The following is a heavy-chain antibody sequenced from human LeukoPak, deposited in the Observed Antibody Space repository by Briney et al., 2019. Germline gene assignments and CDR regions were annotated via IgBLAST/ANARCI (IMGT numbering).Heavy chain of an antibody. D-gene: IGHD3-3*01. CDR3: GRAGVAGTYPPDL. V-gene: IGHV3-13*05. J-gene: IGHJ5*02. CDR2: FHTADGP. CDR1: GFTFSDYD. Sequence: PGGSLRLSCAASGFTFSDYDMHWVRQAPGKGLEWVSSFHTADGPHYPVSVKGRFTISRENAKNSVYLQMNSLRDEDTAVYFCGRAGVAGTYPPDLWGQGTLVTVSS.